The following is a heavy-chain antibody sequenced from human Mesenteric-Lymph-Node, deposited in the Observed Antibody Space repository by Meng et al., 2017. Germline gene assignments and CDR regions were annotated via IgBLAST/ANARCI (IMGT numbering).Heavy chain of an antibody. CDR3: AISLQYRLRYFDS. CDR2: VDPEDDET. D-gene: IGHD4-11*01. V-gene: IGHV1-69-2*01. Sequence: VQLVQPGAEVKKPGATVKISCKFSGYTFTDYHMHWVQQAPGKGLEWMGLVDPEDDETMYAEKFQGRITITADTSTDTAYMELSSLRSDDTAVYYCAISLQYRLRYFDSWGQGTVVTVS. J-gene: IGHJ4*02. CDR1: GYTFTDYH.